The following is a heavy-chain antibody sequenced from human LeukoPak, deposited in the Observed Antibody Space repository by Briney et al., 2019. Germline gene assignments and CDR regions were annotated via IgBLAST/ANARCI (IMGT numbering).Heavy chain of an antibody. J-gene: IGHJ5*02. CDR1: GFNFRNAW. V-gene: IGHV3-15*05. Sequence: PGGSLRLSCTASGFNFRNAWMCWVRQAPGKGLEWVGLIRSDSDGGVTQYGTPVKGRFTISRDNAKNSLYLQMNSLRAEDTALYYCAKGLGGYNWNHNWFDPWGQGTLVTVSS. CDR2: IRSDSDGGVT. D-gene: IGHD1-20*01. CDR3: AKGLGGYNWNHNWFDP.